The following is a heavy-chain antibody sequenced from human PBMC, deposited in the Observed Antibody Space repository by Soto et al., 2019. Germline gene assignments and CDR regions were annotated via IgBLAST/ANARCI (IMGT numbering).Heavy chain of an antibody. CDR1: GDSVSGGGYS. D-gene: IGHD3-16*01. V-gene: IGHV4-61*08. J-gene: IGHJ4*02. Sequence: QVQLQESGPGLVKPSETLSLICTVSGDSVSGGGYSWTWIRQPPGKGLEWIGYISFTGDTTYNPSLRSRVTIAMHTSKNPFSLKLTSATAADTALYYCSRGGQYDHSMIWGQGTLVTVSS. CDR2: ISFTGDT. CDR3: SRGGQYDHSMI.